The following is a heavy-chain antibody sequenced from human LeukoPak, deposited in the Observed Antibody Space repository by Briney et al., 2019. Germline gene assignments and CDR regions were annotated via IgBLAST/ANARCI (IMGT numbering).Heavy chain of an antibody. Sequence: ASVKVSCKASGYTFTGYYMHWVRQAPGQGLEWMGRINPNSGGTNYAQKFQGRVTMTRDTSISTAYMELSRLRSDDTAVYYCARDMGTAMVAFDYWGQGTLVTVSS. CDR1: GYTFTGYY. J-gene: IGHJ4*02. D-gene: IGHD5-18*01. CDR2: INPNSGGT. CDR3: ARDMGTAMVAFDY. V-gene: IGHV1-2*06.